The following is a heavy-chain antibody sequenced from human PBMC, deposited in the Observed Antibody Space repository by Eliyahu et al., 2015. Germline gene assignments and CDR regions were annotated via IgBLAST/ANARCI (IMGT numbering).Heavy chain of an antibody. V-gene: IGHV4-39*01. CDR2: IYYSGST. J-gene: IGHJ6*02. CDR1: GXXISSSSYY. CDR3: ARHREGYYYYGMDV. Sequence: QLQLQESGPGLVKPSETXSLTCTVSGXXISSSSYYWGWIRQPPGXGLEWIGSIYYSGSTYYNPSLKSRVTISVDTSKNQFSLKLSSVTAADTAVYYCARHREGYYYYGMDVWGQGTTVTVSS.